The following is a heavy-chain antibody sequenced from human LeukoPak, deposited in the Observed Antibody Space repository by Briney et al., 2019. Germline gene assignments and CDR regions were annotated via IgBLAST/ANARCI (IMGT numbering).Heavy chain of an antibody. Sequence: ASVKVSCKASGGTFSSYAISWVRQAPGQGLEWMGGIIPIFGTANYAQKFQGRVTITADESTSTAYMELSSLRAEDTAVYYCAKEDIVVVPAADYYGMDVWGQGTTVTVSS. CDR3: AKEDIVVVPAADYYGMDV. CDR2: IIPIFGTA. D-gene: IGHD2-2*01. CDR1: GGTFSSYA. V-gene: IGHV1-69*13. J-gene: IGHJ6*02.